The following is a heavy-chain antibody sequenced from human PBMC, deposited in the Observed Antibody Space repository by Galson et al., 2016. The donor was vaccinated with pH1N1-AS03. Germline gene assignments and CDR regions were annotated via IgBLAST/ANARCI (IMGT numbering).Heavy chain of an antibody. J-gene: IGHJ4*02. Sequence: ETLSLTCTVSGGSITFYYWAWIRQPPRKGLEWIGNISYTGTTNYNPSLKSRVTMSVDKSRNQFSLKLNSLTAADTAVYYCAAYKYVDTYFDNWGQGTLVTVSS. V-gene: IGHV4-59*01. CDR3: AAYKYVDTYFDN. CDR1: GGSITFYY. CDR2: ISYTGTT. D-gene: IGHD1-1*01.